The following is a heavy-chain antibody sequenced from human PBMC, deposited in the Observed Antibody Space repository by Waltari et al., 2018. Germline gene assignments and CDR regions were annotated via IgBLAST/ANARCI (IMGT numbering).Heavy chain of an antibody. Sequence: QVQLVQSGAEVKKPGSSVKVSCKASGGTFSSYAISWVRQAPGQGLEWMGGSIPIFGTANYAQKFQGRVTITTDESTSTAYMELSSLRSEDTAVYYCARAPFDYGRYYYMDVWGKGTTVTVSS. CDR2: SIPIFGTA. D-gene: IGHD4-17*01. CDR1: GGTFSSYA. V-gene: IGHV1-69*05. J-gene: IGHJ6*03. CDR3: ARAPFDYGRYYYMDV.